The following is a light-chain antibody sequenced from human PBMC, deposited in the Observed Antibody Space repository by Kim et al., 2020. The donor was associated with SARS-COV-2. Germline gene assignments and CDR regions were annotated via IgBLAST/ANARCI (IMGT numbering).Light chain of an antibody. V-gene: IGLV3-19*01. CDR1: SLIFYY. CDR2: GKN. CDR3: NSRDSSGNHWV. J-gene: IGLJ3*02. Sequence: ALGQTVRITCQGASLIFYYASWHQQKPGQAPVLVIYGKNNRPSGIPDRFSGSSSGNTASLTIPGAQAEDEADYYCNSRDSSGNHWVFGGGTQLTVL.